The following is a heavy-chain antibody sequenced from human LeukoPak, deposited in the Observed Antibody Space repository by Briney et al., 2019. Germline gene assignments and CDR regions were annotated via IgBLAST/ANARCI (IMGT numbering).Heavy chain of an antibody. CDR3: ARGELVPNY. D-gene: IGHD6-6*01. CDR1: GFTFSSYA. V-gene: IGHV3-23*01. J-gene: IGHJ4*02. Sequence: GGSLRLSCAASGFTFSSYAMSWVRQAPGKGLEWVSAISGSGGSTYYADSVKGRFTISRDNAKNSLFLQMNSLRAEDTAVYYCARGELVPNYWGQGTLVTVSS. CDR2: ISGSGGST.